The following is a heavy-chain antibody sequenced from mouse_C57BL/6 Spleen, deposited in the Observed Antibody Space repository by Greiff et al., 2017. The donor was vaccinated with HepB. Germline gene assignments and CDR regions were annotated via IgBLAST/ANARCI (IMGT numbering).Heavy chain of an antibody. CDR2: INPSSGYT. V-gene: IGHV1-4*01. Sequence: VQLQQSGAELARPGASVKMSCKASGYTFTSYTMHWVKQRPGQGLEWIGYINPSSGYTKYNQKFKDKATLTADKSSSTAYMQLSSLTSEDSAVYYCASDYGNYDAMDYWGQGTSVTVSS. CDR1: GYTFTSYT. CDR3: ASDYGNYDAMDY. J-gene: IGHJ4*01. D-gene: IGHD2-1*01.